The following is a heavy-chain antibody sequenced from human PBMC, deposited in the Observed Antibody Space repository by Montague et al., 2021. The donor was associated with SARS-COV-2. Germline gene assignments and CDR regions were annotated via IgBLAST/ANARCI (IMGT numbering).Heavy chain of an antibody. CDR2: IYDSGSA. D-gene: IGHD2-21*02. CDR3: ARAYCGGDCHVGP. V-gene: IGHV4-59*01. J-gene: IGHJ5*02. CDR1: VGSISNYY. Sequence: SETLSLTCTVSVGSISNYYWTWIRQPPGKELEWIGYIYDSGSANYNPSLKSRSTISVDTSNNQFSLRLSSVTAADTAVYYCARAYCGGDCHVGPWGQGILVTVSS.